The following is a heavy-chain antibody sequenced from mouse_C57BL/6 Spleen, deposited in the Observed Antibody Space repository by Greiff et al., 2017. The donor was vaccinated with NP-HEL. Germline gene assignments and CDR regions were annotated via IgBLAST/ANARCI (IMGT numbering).Heavy chain of an antibody. J-gene: IGHJ2*01. V-gene: IGHV5-6*01. CDR1: GFTFSSYG. CDR3: ASTQLGRGYFDY. CDR2: ISSGGSYT. Sequence: DVHLVESGGDLVKPGGSLKLSCAASGFTFSSYGMSWVRQTPDKRLEWVATISSGGSYTYYPDSVKGRFTISRDNAKNTLYLQMSSLKSEDTAMYYCASTQLGRGYFDYWGQGTTLTVSS. D-gene: IGHD4-1*02.